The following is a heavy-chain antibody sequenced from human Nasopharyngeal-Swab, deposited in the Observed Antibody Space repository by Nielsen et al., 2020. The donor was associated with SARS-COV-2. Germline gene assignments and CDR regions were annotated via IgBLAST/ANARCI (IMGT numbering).Heavy chain of an antibody. CDR2: IYTSGST. CDR3: ASHYYDSSGYWY. V-gene: IGHV4-4*08. Sequence: SETLSLTCAVYGGSFSGYYWSWIRQPPGKGLEWIGRIYTSGSTNYNPSLKSRVTISVDTSKNQFSLKLSSVTAADTAVYYCASHYYDSSGYWYWGQGTLVTVSS. J-gene: IGHJ4*02. CDR1: GGSFSGYY. D-gene: IGHD3-22*01.